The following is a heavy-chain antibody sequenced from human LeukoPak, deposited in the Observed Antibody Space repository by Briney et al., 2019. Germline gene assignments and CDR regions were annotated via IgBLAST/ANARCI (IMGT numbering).Heavy chain of an antibody. CDR3: AKTLVAAAGVNWFDP. V-gene: IGHV4-31*03. CDR1: GGSLSSGGYY. J-gene: IGHJ5*02. CDR2: IYYSGST. D-gene: IGHD6-13*01. Sequence: SETLSLTCTVSGGSLSSGGYYWSWIRQHPGKGLEWIGYIYYSGSTYYNPSLKSRVTISVDTSKNQFSLKLSSVTAADTAVYYCAKTLVAAAGVNWFDPWGQGTLVTVSS.